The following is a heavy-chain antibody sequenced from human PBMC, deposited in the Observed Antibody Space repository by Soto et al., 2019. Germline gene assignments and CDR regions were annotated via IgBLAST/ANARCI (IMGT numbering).Heavy chain of an antibody. J-gene: IGHJ4*02. V-gene: IGHV4-61*01. CDR1: GGSVSSGSYY. CDR2: IYYSGST. Sequence: SETLSLTCTVSGGSVSSGSYYWSWIRQPPGKGLEWIGYIYYSGSTNYNPSLKSRVTISVDTSKNQFSLKLSSVTAADTAVYYCAALNSYGYNYFDYWGQGTLVTVSS. D-gene: IGHD5-18*01. CDR3: AALNSYGYNYFDY.